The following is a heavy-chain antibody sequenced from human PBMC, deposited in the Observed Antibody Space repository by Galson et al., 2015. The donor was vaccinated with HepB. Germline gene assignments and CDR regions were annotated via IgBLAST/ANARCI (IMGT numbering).Heavy chain of an antibody. CDR2: ISNTRTYT. D-gene: IGHD4-17*01. CDR1: GFTLSDYY. CDR3: ARMTTVTTGWYFDL. Sequence: SLRLSCAASGFTLSDYYMSWIRQAPGKGLEWVSYISNTRTYTNYADSVKGRSTISRENAKNSLYLQMNNLRAEDTAVYYCARMTTVTTGWYFDLWSRGTLVTVSS. J-gene: IGHJ2*01. V-gene: IGHV3-11*06.